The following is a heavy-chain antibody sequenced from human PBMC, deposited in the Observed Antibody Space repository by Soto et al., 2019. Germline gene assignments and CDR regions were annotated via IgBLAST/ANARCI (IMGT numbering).Heavy chain of an antibody. CDR3: AHPRGYGVFDAVDI. J-gene: IGHJ3*02. Sequence: EVQLLETGGGLVQPGGSLRLSCAASGFIFSTYAMNWVRQAPGKGLEWVSAISSSGGSTYYAESVRGRFTISRDNSINTLYLQMSSLRTEDTVVYYCAHPRGYGVFDAVDIWGQGTMVTVSS. V-gene: IGHV3-23*01. CDR1: GFIFSTYA. D-gene: IGHD4-17*01. CDR2: ISSSGGST.